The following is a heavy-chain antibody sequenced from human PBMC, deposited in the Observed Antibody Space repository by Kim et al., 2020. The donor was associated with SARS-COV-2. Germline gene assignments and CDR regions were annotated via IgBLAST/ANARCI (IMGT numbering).Heavy chain of an antibody. Sequence: DCVKGRFTISRDNSKNTLYLQMNSLRAEDTAVYYCARDSDTFYGDYEAFYYWGQGTLVTVSS. J-gene: IGHJ4*02. CDR3: ARDSDTFYGDYEAFYY. V-gene: IGHV3-30*01. D-gene: IGHD4-17*01.